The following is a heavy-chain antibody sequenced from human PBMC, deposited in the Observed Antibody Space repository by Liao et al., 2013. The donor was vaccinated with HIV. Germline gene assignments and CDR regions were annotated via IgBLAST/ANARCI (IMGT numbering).Heavy chain of an antibody. CDR1: GGSISSYS. Sequence: QVQLQESGPGLVKPSATLSLKCTISGGSISSYSWNWIRQSAGRGLEWIGRVSATGGTIYNPSLRSRVTMSVDTSRNEFSLNLILLTAADTAVYYCARDFGPGDGEDAFDIWGQGTLVTVSS. CDR3: ARDFGPGDGEDAFDI. D-gene: IGHD7-27*01. CDR2: VSATGGT. J-gene: IGHJ3*02. V-gene: IGHV4-4*07.